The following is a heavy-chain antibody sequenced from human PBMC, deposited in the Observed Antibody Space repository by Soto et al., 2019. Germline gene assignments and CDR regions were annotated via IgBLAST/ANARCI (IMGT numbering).Heavy chain of an antibody. D-gene: IGHD3-16*01. CDR1: GYNFITYA. J-gene: IGHJ5*02. Sequence: QVQLVQSGAEVRKPGASVKISCKTSGYNFITYAVNWVRQAPGQRFEWMGWINPDNGNTKYSQKFQGRVTMTRDTYASTVYMELRSLRSEDTAVYYCAKEGGPWGQGTQVTVSS. CDR2: INPDNGNT. CDR3: AKEGGP. V-gene: IGHV1-3*01.